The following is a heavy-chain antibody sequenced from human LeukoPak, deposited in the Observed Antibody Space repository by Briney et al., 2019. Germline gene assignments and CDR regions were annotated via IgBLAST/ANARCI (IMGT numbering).Heavy chain of an antibody. CDR3: ARGGYSYGFGFDY. V-gene: IGHV3-21*01. J-gene: IGHJ4*02. Sequence: PGGSLRLSCAASGFTFSSYSMNWVRQAPGKGLEWVSSISSSSNYIYHADSMKRRFTISRDNAKNSLYLQMSSLRGEDTAVYYCARGGYSYGFGFDYWGQGTLVTVSS. CDR2: ISSSSNYI. CDR1: GFTFSSYS. D-gene: IGHD5-18*01.